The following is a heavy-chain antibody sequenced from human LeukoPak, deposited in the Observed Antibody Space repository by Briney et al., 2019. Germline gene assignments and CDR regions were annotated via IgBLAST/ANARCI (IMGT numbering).Heavy chain of an antibody. CDR3: ARIGGTNYYYYGMDV. CDR1: GGSISNYY. J-gene: IGHJ6*02. D-gene: IGHD1-26*01. V-gene: IGHV4-59*01. CDR2: IYYSGST. Sequence: SETLSLTCTVSGGSISNYYWSWIRQPPGKGLEWIGYIYYSGSTNYNPSLKSRVTISVDTSKNQFSLKLSSVTAADTAVYYCARIGGTNYYYYGMDVWGQGTTVTVSS.